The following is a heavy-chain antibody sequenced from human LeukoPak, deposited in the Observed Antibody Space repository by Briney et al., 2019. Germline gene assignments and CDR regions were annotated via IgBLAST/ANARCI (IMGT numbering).Heavy chain of an antibody. Sequence: SVKVSCKASGFTFTSSAVQWVRQAHGQRLEWIGWIVVGSGNTNYAQKFRERVTITRDMSTSTAYMELSSLRSEDTAVYYCAAGATRGLFDYGGQGTLVTVSS. CDR1: GFTFTSSA. CDR2: IVVGSGNT. D-gene: IGHD1-1*01. J-gene: IGHJ4*02. CDR3: AAGATRGLFDY. V-gene: IGHV1-58*01.